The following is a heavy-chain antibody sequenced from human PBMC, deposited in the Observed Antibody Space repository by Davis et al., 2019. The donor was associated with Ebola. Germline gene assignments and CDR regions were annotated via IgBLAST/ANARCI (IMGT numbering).Heavy chain of an antibody. J-gene: IGHJ4*02. V-gene: IGHV4-59*01. D-gene: IGHD6-19*01. CDR3: ARDDSGWQCDY. Sequence: SETLSLTCAVSACSFSGYYWSWIRQPPGKGLEWIGYISYSGSTTYNPSLKSRVTISVDMSKNQFSLKLTSVTAADTAMYYCARDDSGWQCDYWGQGTLVSDSS. CDR2: ISYSGST. CDR1: ACSFSGYY.